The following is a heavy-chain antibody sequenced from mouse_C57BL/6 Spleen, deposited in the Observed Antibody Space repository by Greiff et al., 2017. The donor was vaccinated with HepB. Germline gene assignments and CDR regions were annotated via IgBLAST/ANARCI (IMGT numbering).Heavy chain of an antibody. V-gene: IGHV1-15*01. CDR3: TRGVGGYFDY. J-gene: IGHJ2*01. CDR2: IDPETGGT. CDR1: GYTFTDYE. Sequence: VQLQQSGAELVRPGASVTLSCKASGYTFTDYEMHWVKQTPVHGLEWIGAIDPETGGTAYNQKFKGKAILTADKSSSTAYMELRSLTSEDSAVYYCTRGVGGYFDYWGQGTTLTVSS. D-gene: IGHD3-1*01.